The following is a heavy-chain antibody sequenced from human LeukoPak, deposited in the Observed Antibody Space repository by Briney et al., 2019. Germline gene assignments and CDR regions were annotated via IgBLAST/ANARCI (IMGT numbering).Heavy chain of an antibody. CDR1: GFTFSSYA. Sequence: WGSLRLSCAASGFTFSSYAMHWVRQAPGKGLEWVAVIAYDGSNKYYADSVKGRFTISRDNSKNTLYMQMNSLRAEDTAVYYGARVVLLRVTTLWFDHWGQGTLVTVSS. CDR2: IAYDGSNK. CDR3: ARVVLLRVTTLWFDH. J-gene: IGHJ5*02. D-gene: IGHD4-11*01. V-gene: IGHV3-30*04.